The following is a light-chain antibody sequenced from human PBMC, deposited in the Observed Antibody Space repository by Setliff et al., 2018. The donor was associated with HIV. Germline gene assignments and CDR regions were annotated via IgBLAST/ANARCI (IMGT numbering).Light chain of an antibody. J-gene: IGLJ2*01. V-gene: IGLV1-40*01. CDR1: DSD. CDR2: SNS. Sequence: QSVLTQPPSVSGAPGQRVSISCTGTDSDVHWYQHLPEKAPKLLIYSNSNRPSGVPDRFSGSKSGTSASLAIAGLQPEDEAHYYCSSHSSSSTLVFCGGTKVTVL. CDR3: SSHSSSSTLV.